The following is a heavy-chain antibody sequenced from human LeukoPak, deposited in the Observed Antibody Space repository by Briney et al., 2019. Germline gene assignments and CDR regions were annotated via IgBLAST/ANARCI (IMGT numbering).Heavy chain of an antibody. V-gene: IGHV1-18*01. CDR1: GYTFTSYG. J-gene: IGHJ3*02. CDR2: ISAYNGNT. CDR3: ASNLPYYCDSSGPITNAFDI. Sequence: ASVKVSCKASGYTFTSYGIRWVRQAPGQGLEWMGWISAYNGNTNYAQKIQGRVTMTTETSTSTAYMGLRSLRSDDTAVYYCASNLPYYCDSSGPITNAFDIWGQGTMVTVSS. D-gene: IGHD3-22*01.